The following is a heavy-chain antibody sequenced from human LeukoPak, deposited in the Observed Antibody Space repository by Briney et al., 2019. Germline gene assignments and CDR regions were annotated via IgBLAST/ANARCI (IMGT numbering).Heavy chain of an antibody. CDR2: IWNDGYNK. D-gene: IGHD6-19*01. Sequence: GGSLRLSCAASGFTFNTYGMHWVRQAPGKGLEWVAVIWNDGYNKHYVDSVKGRFTISRDNSKNTLYLQTNSLRAEDTAVYYCAQSGYGSDWYEANWGQGTLVTVSS. J-gene: IGHJ4*02. CDR1: GFTFNTYG. V-gene: IGHV3-33*01. CDR3: AQSGYGSDWYEAN.